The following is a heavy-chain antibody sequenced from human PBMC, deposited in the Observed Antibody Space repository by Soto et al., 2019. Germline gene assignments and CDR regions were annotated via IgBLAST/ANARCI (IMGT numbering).Heavy chain of an antibody. V-gene: IGHV4-59*08. Sequence: SETLSRTCTVSGGSISSYYWSWIRQPPGKGLEWIGYIYYSGSTNYNPSLKSRVTISVDTSKNQFSLKLSSVTAADTAVYYCARHLRPISTNFDYWGQGTLVTVSS. CDR1: GGSISSYY. CDR2: IYYSGST. CDR3: ARHLRPISTNFDY. D-gene: IGHD3-3*01. J-gene: IGHJ4*02.